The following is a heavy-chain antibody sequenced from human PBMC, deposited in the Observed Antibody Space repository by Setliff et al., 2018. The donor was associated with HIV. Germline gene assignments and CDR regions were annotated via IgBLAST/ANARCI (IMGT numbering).Heavy chain of an antibody. J-gene: IGHJ6*03. CDR2: IHHSGRT. D-gene: IGHD2-8*02. V-gene: IGHV4-34*01. Sequence: PSETLSLTRAVYGGTFSGYSWTWIRRPPVKGLEWIGEIHHSGRTAYNPSLTSRNSMSVDSSKNQFSLRMSSVAAADTAVYDCARGRCTGGTCSGRYSYLRIDVLGKGTTVTVSS. CDR3: ARGRCTGGTCSGRYSYLRIDV. CDR1: GGTFSGYS.